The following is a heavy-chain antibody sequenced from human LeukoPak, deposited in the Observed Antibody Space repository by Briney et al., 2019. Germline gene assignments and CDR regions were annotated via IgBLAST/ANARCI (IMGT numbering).Heavy chain of an antibody. V-gene: IGHV3-48*02. CDR3: ARDYYDRTGYHDAFDI. J-gene: IGHJ3*02. CDR2: ISSSSSTI. CDR1: GFTFSSYN. Sequence: AGGSLRLSCAASGFTFSSYNMNWVSQAPGKGLEWVSYISSSSSTIYYADSVKGRFTISRDNPKNSLYLQMNSLRDEDTAVYYCARDYYDRTGYHDAFDIWGQGTMVTVSS. D-gene: IGHD3-22*01.